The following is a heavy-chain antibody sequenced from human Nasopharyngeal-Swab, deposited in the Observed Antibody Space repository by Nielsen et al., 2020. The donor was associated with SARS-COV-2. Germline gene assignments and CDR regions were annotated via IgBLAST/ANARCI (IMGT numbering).Heavy chain of an antibody. Sequence: WIRQPPGKGLEWVALISYDGSYSYYADSMKGRFTISRENSKNTLYLQVDSLRTDDTAVYYCAKDVLSGGWWGFDPWGQGTQVTVSS. J-gene: IGHJ5*02. V-gene: IGHV3-30*18. D-gene: IGHD2-15*01. CDR3: AKDVLSGGWWGFDP. CDR2: ISYDGSYS.